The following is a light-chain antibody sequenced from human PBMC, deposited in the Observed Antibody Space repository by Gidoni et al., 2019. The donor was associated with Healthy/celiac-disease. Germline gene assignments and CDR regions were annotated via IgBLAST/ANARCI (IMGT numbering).Light chain of an antibody. CDR1: NIGSKS. V-gene: IGLV3-21*03. Sequence: SYVLTQPPSVSVAPAKTARIPCGGNNIGSKSVHWYQQKPGQAPVLVVYDDSDRPSGTPERFSGSNSGNTATLTISRVEAGDEADYYCQVWDSSSDHPGVFGGGTKLTVL. J-gene: IGLJ2*01. CDR3: QVWDSSSDHPGV. CDR2: DDS.